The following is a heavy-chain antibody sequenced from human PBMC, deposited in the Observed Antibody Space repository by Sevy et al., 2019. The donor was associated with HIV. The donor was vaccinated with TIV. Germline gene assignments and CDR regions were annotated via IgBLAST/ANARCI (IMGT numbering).Heavy chain of an antibody. CDR2: ISWNSGSL. D-gene: IGHD6-19*01. Sequence: GGSLRLSCVGSGFTFEDYALHCVRQAPGKGLEWVSGISWNSGSLDYADSVRGRFTIFRDNAKKTLYLQMDSLRSEDTALYHCVKTPMTEAAPFFDFWGQGTAVTVSS. CDR1: GFTFEDYA. J-gene: IGHJ4*02. V-gene: IGHV3-9*01. CDR3: VKTPMTEAAPFFDF.